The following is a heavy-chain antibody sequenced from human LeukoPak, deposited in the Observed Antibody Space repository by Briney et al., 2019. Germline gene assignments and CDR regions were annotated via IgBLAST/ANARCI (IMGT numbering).Heavy chain of an antibody. J-gene: IGHJ5*02. CDR3: ARGLYDFWSGFENWFDP. V-gene: IGHV1-69*13. CDR2: IIPIFGTA. Sequence: SVKVSCKASGGTFSSYAISWVRQAPGQGLEWTGGIIPIFGTANYAQKFQGRVRITADESTSTAYMELSSLRSEDTAVYYCARGLYDFWSGFENWFDPWGQGTLVTVSS. CDR1: GGTFSSYA. D-gene: IGHD3-3*01.